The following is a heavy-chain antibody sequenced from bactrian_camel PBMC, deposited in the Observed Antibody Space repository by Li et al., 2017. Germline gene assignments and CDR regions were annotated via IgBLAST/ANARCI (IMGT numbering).Heavy chain of an antibody. CDR3: AASRRWSKAMEDFDY. V-gene: IGHV3S54*01. J-gene: IGHJ4*01. Sequence: HVQLVESGGGSVQAGGRLTLSCRASDSFNSVGWFRQAPGKEREAVVLIYPVGGATYYSEAVRGRFLPSLYRSENRLDLIMSKLKTEDTAMYFCAASRRWSKAMEDFDYWGQGTQVTVS. CDR1: DSFNSV. D-gene: IGHD3*01. CDR2: IYPVGGAT.